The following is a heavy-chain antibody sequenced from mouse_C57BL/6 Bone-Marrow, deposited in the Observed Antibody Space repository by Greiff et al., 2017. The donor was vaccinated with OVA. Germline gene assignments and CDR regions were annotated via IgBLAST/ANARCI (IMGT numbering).Heavy chain of an antibody. Sequence: EVQGVETGGGLVQPGGSRGLSCEGSGFTFSGFWMSWVRQTPGKTLEWIGDINSDGSAINSAPSIKDRFTIFRANDKSTLYLQMSNVRSEDTATYFCMRYGNYWYFDVWGTGTTVTVSS. D-gene: IGHD2-1*01. CDR2: INSDGSAI. V-gene: IGHV11-2*01. CDR1: GFTFSGFW. J-gene: IGHJ1*03. CDR3: MRYGNYWYFDV.